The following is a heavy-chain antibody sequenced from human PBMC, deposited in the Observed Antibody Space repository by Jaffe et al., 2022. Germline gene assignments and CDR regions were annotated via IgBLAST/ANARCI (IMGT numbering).Heavy chain of an antibody. D-gene: IGHD6-19*01. CDR2: IYHSGST. V-gene: IGHV4-4*02. CDR3: ARDFGHSSGWYSYYYYMDV. Sequence: QVQLQESGPGLVKPSGTLSLTCAVSGGSISSSNWWSWVRQPPGKGLEWIGEIYHSGSTNYNPSLKSRVTISVDKSKNQFSLKLSSVTAADTAVYYCARDFGHSSGWYSYYYYMDVWGKGTTVTVSS. CDR1: GGSISSSNW. J-gene: IGHJ6*03.